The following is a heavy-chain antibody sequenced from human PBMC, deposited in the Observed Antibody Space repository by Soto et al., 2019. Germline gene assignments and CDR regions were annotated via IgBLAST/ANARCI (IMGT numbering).Heavy chain of an antibody. D-gene: IGHD3-22*01. J-gene: IGHJ5*02. CDR2: IYHSGST. CDR1: GYSIRNGYY. Sequence: PSETLSLTCTVSGYSIRNGYYWGWIRQPPGKGLEWIGTIYHSGSTYYNPSLKSRVTISVDASENHFSLKLSSVTAADTAVYYCARAQGAATYYYDSSAPNWFDPWGQGTLVTVSS. CDR3: ARAQGAATYYYDSSAPNWFDP. V-gene: IGHV4-38-2*02.